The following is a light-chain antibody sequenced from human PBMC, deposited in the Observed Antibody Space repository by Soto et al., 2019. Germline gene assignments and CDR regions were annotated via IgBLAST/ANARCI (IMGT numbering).Light chain of an antibody. CDR3: QQSDSTFT. Sequence: DIQMSQSPSSLSASVGDRVTITCRASQSISSYLNWYQQKPGKAPKLLIYAASSLQSGVPSRFSVRGSGTDFTLTISSLQPEDFATYYSQQSDSTFTFGPGTKVDIK. V-gene: IGKV1-39*01. CDR2: AAS. CDR1: QSISSY. J-gene: IGKJ3*01.